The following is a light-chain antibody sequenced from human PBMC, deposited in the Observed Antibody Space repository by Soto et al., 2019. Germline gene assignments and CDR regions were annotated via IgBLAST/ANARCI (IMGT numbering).Light chain of an antibody. J-gene: IGKJ4*01. CDR3: QQYGGSPRVT. V-gene: IGKV3-20*01. CDR1: QSVSSNY. CDR2: GAS. Sequence: EIVLTQSPGTLSLSPGERATLSCRASQSVSSNYLAWYQQKPGQAPRLLIYGASSRATGIPDRFIGSGSGTDFTLTFSRLEPEDFAVYYCQQYGGSPRVTFGGGTKVEIK.